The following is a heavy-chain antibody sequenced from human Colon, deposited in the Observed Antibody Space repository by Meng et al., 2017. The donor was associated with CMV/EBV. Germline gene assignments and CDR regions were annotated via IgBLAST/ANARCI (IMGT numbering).Heavy chain of an antibody. CDR3: ATGSGDFDH. V-gene: IGHV4-4*07. D-gene: IGHD1-26*01. Sequence: QESGPGSVRPSETLSLTCSVSGAPISNFFWSWIRQSAGMRLEWIGRIQSDGNTYYNPSLKSRVTVSQDTSKNQISLRLRSVTAADTAVYYCATGSGDFDHWGQGTLVTVSS. J-gene: IGHJ4*02. CDR2: IQSDGNT. CDR1: GAPISNFF.